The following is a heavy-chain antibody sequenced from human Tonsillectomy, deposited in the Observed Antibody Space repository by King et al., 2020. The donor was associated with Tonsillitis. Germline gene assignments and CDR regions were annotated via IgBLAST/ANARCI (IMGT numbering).Heavy chain of an antibody. V-gene: IGHV3-7*03. CDR3: ARELRVSY. CDR2: IRQDGSDI. J-gene: IGHJ4*02. D-gene: IGHD2-21*01. CDR1: GFTFRSYW. Sequence: EVQLVESGGGLVQPGGSLRLSCVVSGFTFRSYWMTWVRQPPGKAPEWVASIRQDGSDIYYVDSVKRRFTISRDNAKNSLFLQMNSLRVEDTAVYYCARELRVSYWGQGTLVTVSS.